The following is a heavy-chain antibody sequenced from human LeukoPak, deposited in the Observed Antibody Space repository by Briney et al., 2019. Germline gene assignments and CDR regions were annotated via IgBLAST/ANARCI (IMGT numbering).Heavy chain of an antibody. CDR3: HRSAFDI. CDR2: ISYDGSNK. CDR1: GFTFSSYG. V-gene: IGHV3-30*03. J-gene: IGHJ3*02. Sequence: GGSLRLSCAASGFTFSSYGMHWVRQAPGKGLEWVAVISYDGSNKYYADSVKGRSTISRDNSKNTLYLQMNSLRAEDTAVYYCHRSAFDIWGQGTMVTVSS.